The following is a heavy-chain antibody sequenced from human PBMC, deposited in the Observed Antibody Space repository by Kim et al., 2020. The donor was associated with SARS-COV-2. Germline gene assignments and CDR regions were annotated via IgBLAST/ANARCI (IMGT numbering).Heavy chain of an antibody. D-gene: IGHD3-22*01. CDR3: KNDYYDSRGDY. J-gene: IGHJ4*02. CDR2: ISGSGGST. V-gene: IGHV3-23*01. Sequence: GGSLRLSCTASGFTFSSYAMSWVRQAPGKGLEWVSAISGSGGSTYYADSVKGRFTISRDNSKNTLYLQMNSLRAEDTAVYYCKNDYYDSRGDYWGQGTLVTVYS. CDR1: GFTFSSYA.